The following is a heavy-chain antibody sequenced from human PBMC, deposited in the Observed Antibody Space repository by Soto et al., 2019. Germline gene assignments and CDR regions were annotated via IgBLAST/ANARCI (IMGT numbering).Heavy chain of an antibody. CDR3: ARYCSGGDCYADSFDI. Sequence: PGGSLRLSCEGSGLTFSDYYMSWIRQAPGKGLEWISYISGSGRTVYYADSVKGRFTTSRDNARNSLFLQMNSPRAEDTALYYCARYCSGGDCYADSFDIWGQGTMVT. D-gene: IGHD2-15*01. CDR2: ISGSGRTV. CDR1: GLTFSDYY. J-gene: IGHJ3*02. V-gene: IGHV3-11*01.